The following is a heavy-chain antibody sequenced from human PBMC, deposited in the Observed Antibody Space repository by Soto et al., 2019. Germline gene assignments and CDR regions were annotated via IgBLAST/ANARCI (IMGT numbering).Heavy chain of an antibody. V-gene: IGHV3-74*01. D-gene: IGHD3-3*01. CDR3: ASGVLRRLRFLQWLPPQFAY. J-gene: IGHJ4*02. Sequence: RWILQKQVKVLFWVSRINSDGSSTSYADSVKGRFTISRDNSKNTLYLQMNSLRAEDTAVYYCASGVLRRLRFLQWLPPQFAYWLQRSLVPVFS. CDR2: INSDGSST.